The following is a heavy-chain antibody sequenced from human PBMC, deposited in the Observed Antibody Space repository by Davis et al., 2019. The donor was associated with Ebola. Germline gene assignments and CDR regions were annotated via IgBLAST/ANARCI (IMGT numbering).Heavy chain of an antibody. CDR1: GYTFTSYG. J-gene: IGHJ6*02. V-gene: IGHV1-18*01. D-gene: IGHD2-2*01. Sequence: ASVKVSCKASGYTFTSYGISWVRQAPGQGLEWMGWISAYNGNTNYAQKFQGRVTITRDTSASTAYMELSSLRSEDTAVYYCARGGVGGQYQLLRYYYGMDVWGQGTTVTVSS. CDR2: ISAYNGNT. CDR3: ARGGVGGQYQLLRYYYGMDV.